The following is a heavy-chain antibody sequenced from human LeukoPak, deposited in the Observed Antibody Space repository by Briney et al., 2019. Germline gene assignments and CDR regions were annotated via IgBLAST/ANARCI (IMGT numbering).Heavy chain of an antibody. CDR3: ARLYRSGTGGYYDSSGYYYFDY. Sequence: GGSLRLSCVASGFTFDDYDMTWVRQAPGKGLEWVSGINGNGGSTGYADSVKGRFTISRGNAKNSLYLQMNSLRAEDTALYYCARLYRSGTGGYYDSSGYYYFDYWGQGTLVTVSS. CDR2: INGNGGST. J-gene: IGHJ4*02. V-gene: IGHV3-20*04. D-gene: IGHD3-22*01. CDR1: GFTFDDYD.